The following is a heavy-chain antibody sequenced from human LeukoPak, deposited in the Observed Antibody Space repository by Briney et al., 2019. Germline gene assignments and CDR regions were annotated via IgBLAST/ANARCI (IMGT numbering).Heavy chain of an antibody. Sequence: SGTLSLTCAVSGYSISSGYYWGWIRQPPGKGLEWIGSIYHSGSTYYNPSLKSRVTISVDTSKNQFSLKLSSVTAADTAVYYCARYDFWSGRNAFDIWGQGTMVTVSS. CDR2: IYHSGST. D-gene: IGHD3-3*01. V-gene: IGHV4-38-2*01. J-gene: IGHJ3*02. CDR1: GYSISSGYY. CDR3: ARYDFWSGRNAFDI.